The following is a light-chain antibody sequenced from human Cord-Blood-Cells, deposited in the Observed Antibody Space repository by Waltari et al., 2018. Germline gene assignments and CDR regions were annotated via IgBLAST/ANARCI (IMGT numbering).Light chain of an antibody. CDR2: DVS. V-gene: IGLV2-14*01. J-gene: IGLJ3*02. CDR3: SSYTSSSWV. CDR1: SSDVGGYNY. Sequence: QSALTQPASVSGSPGQSITIPCPGTSSDVGGYNYVSWYQQHPGKAPKLMIYDVSKRPSGVSNRFSGSKSGNTASLTISGLQAEDEADYYCSSYTSSSWVFGGGTKLTVL.